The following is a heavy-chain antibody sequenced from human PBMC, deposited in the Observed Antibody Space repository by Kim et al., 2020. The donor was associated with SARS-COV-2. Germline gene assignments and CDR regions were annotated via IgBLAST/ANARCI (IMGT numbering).Heavy chain of an antibody. CDR1: GFTFSSYW. Sequence: GGSLRLSCAASGFTFSSYWMSWVRQAPGKGLEWVANIKQDGSEKYYVDSVKGRFTISRDNAKNSLYLQMNSLRAEDTAVYYCARRYYYDSSGYYYVLGSWGDAFDIWGQGTMVTVSS. CDR2: IKQDGSEK. D-gene: IGHD3-22*01. V-gene: IGHV3-7*01. J-gene: IGHJ3*02. CDR3: ARRYYYDSSGYYYVLGSWGDAFDI.